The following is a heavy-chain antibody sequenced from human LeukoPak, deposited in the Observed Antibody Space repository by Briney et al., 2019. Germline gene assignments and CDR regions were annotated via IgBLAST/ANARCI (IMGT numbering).Heavy chain of an antibody. CDR3: VRDPYEAY. Sequence: PGGSLRLSCVASGFTFSSYWMHWVRQAPGKGLVWVSRINGDGSSTSYADSVRGRFTISRDNAKNTLNLQMTSLRAEDTAVYYCVRDPYEAYWGQGTLVTVSS. V-gene: IGHV3-74*01. CDR2: INGDGSST. CDR1: GFTFSSYW. J-gene: IGHJ4*02. D-gene: IGHD5-12*01.